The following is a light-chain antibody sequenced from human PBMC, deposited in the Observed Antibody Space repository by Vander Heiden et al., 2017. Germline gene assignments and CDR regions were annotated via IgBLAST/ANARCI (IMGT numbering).Light chain of an antibody. Sequence: QSVLTQAPSVSGTSGQRVTIPCSGSSANIGSNFVYWYQQLPGTAPKLLIYRSNQRPSGVPDRFSGSKSGTSASLVISGLRSEDEADYYCSTWDDSLSGQVFGGGTKVTVL. J-gene: IGLJ3*02. CDR2: RSN. CDR3: STWDDSLSGQV. V-gene: IGLV1-47*01. CDR1: SANIGSNF.